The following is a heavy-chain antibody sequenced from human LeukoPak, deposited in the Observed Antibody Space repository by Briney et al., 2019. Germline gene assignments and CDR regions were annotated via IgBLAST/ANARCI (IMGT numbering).Heavy chain of an antibody. J-gene: IGHJ2*01. CDR2: INHSGST. D-gene: IGHD2-15*01. CDR3: AKADIVVVVAATRTYWYFDL. CDR1: GGSISSGGCY. Sequence: SETLSLTCTVSGGSISSGGCYWSWIRQPPGKGLEWIGEINHSGSTNYNPSLKSRVTISVDTSKNQFSLKLSSVTAADTAVYYCAKADIVVVVAATRTYWYFDLWGRGTLVIVSS. V-gene: IGHV4-34*01.